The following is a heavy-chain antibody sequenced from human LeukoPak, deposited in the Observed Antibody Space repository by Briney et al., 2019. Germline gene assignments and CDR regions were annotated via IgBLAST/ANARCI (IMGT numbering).Heavy chain of an antibody. D-gene: IGHD6-19*01. CDR1: GFTFSSYW. J-gene: IGHJ4*02. V-gene: IGHV3-74*01. CDR2: INSDGSST. CDR3: ASGVIAVAADDY. Sequence: PGGSLRLSCAAPGFTFSSYWMHWVRQAPGKGLVWVSRINSDGSSTSYADSVKGRFTISRDNAKNTLYLQMNSLRAEDTAVYYCASGVIAVAADDYWGQGTLVTVSS.